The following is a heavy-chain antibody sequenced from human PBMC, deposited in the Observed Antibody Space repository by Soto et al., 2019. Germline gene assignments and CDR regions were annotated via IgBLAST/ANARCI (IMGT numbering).Heavy chain of an antibody. D-gene: IGHD3-22*01. CDR1: GFTFSSYS. CDR2: ISSSSSTI. Sequence: QSGGSLRLSCAASGFTFSSYSMNWVRQAPGKGLEWVSYISSSSSTIYYADSVKGRFTISRDNAKNSLYLQMNSLRDEDTAVYYCARGASKYDSSGYFSNFDYWGQGTLVTVSS. V-gene: IGHV3-48*02. J-gene: IGHJ4*02. CDR3: ARGASKYDSSGYFSNFDY.